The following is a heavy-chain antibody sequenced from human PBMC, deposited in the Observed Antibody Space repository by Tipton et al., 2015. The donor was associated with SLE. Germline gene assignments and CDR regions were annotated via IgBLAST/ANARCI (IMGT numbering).Heavy chain of an antibody. Sequence: TLSLTCTVSGDSISSSGFYWAWIRQPPGKGLEWVGTIYSSGSTYYNPSLKSRVTVSVDRTKNQFSLIVSSVTAADTAVYYCAREVAAPVNWFDPWGQGTLVTVSS. D-gene: IGHD6-13*01. V-gene: IGHV4-39*07. CDR3: AREVAAPVNWFDP. CDR1: GDSISSSGFY. CDR2: IYSSGST. J-gene: IGHJ5*02.